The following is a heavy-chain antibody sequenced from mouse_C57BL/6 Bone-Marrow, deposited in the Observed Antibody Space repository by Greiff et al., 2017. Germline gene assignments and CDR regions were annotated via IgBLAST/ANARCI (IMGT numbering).Heavy chain of an antibody. CDR2: IRLKSDNYAT. J-gene: IGHJ3*01. CDR3: TEGGKRGFAY. Sequence: EVQRVESGGGLVQPGGSMKLSCVASGFTFSNYWMNWVRQSPEKGLEWVAQIRLKSDNYATHYAESVKGRFTISRDDSKSSVYLQMNNLRAEDTGIYYCTEGGKRGFAYWGQGTLVTVSA. D-gene: IGHD1-1*01. V-gene: IGHV6-3*01. CDR1: GFTFSNYW.